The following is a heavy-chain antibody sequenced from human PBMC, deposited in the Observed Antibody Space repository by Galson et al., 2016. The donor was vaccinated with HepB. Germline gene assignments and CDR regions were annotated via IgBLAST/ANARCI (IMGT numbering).Heavy chain of an antibody. CDR1: GFTFSAYG. Sequence: SLRLSCAASGFTFSAYGMHWVRQAPGKGLESVAVISNDGKNKNYADSLRGRFTISRDNPKNTLSLQMNGLRTEDTAVYYCARRRCTGGSCYSDYWGQGTLVTVSS. V-gene: IGHV3-30*04. CDR2: ISNDGKNK. J-gene: IGHJ4*02. D-gene: IGHD2-8*02. CDR3: ARRRCTGGSCYSDY.